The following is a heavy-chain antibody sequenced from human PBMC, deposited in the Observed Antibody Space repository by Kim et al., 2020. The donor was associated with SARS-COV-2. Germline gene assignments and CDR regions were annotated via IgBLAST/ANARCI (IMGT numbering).Heavy chain of an antibody. D-gene: IGHD2-2*01. CDR2: IYHGGST. J-gene: IGHJ5*02. V-gene: IGHV4-30-2*01. CDR1: ISGGGYA. Sequence: ISGGGYAWNWTRPPPGKGLEWIGHIYHGGSTSSNPSLKSRVTISVDKSKNHFSLKLGSVSAAATDVYYCARSSFLDNWFDPWSQGTLVTVSS. CDR3: ARSSFLDNWFDP.